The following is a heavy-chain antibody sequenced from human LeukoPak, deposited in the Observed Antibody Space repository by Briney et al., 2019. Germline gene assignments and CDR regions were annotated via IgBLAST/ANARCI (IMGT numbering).Heavy chain of an antibody. Sequence: SETLSLTCTVSGASITTYYWNWLRQPPGKGLEWLGYIYYSGSTNYNPSLKSRVTISLDTSKNQLSLHLISVTAADTAVYYCARDWELGYWGQGTLVTVSS. J-gene: IGHJ4*02. CDR2: IYYSGST. CDR3: ARDWELGY. CDR1: GASITTYY. V-gene: IGHV4-59*01. D-gene: IGHD1-26*01.